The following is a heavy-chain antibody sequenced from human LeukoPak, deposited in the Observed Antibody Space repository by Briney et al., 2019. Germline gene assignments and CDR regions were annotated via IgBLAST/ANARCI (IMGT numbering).Heavy chain of an antibody. CDR2: INPNSGGT. Sequence: ASVKVSCKASRYVFNAYYIHWMRQAPGQGLEWMGWINPNSGGTNYTQKFQGRVTMTRDTSLRTAYMEVSRLRSDDTAVYYCAREGAASLAAATKEDYYYYMDVWGKGTTVIVSS. J-gene: IGHJ6*03. V-gene: IGHV1-2*02. CDR1: RYVFNAYY. CDR3: AREGAASLAAATKEDYYYYMDV. D-gene: IGHD6-13*01.